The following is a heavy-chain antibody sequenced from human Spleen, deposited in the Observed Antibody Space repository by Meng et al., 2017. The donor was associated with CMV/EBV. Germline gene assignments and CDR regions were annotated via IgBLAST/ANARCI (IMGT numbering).Heavy chain of an antibody. D-gene: IGHD3-3*01. V-gene: IGHV3-15*01. Sequence: SCAASGFTFSNAWMSWVRQAPGKGLDWVGCIKSKTDGGTTDYAAPVKGRFTISRDDSKNTLYLQMNSLKTEDTAVYYCTTLYYDFWSGYYGAHDYWGQGTLVTVSS. CDR1: GFTFSNAW. J-gene: IGHJ4*02. CDR2: IKSKTDGGTT. CDR3: TTLYYDFWSGYYGAHDY.